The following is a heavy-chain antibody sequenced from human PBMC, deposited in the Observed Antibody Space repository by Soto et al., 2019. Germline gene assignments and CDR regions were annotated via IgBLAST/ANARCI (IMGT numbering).Heavy chain of an antibody. CDR1: GYSFTGYW. CDR2: IYPGDSDS. CDR3: ARTYYDFWSGPRVYYYHGMDV. V-gene: IGHV5-51*01. D-gene: IGHD3-3*01. J-gene: IGHJ6*02. Sequence: GESLKISCKGSGYSFTGYWIGWVRQMPGKGLEWMGIIYPGDSDSRYSPSFQGQVTISADKSISTAYLQWSSLKASDTAMYYCARTYYDFWSGPRVYYYHGMDVWGQGTTVTVSS.